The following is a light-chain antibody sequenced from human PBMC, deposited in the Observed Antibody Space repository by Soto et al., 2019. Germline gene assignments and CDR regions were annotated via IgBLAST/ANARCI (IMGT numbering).Light chain of an antibody. Sequence: EIVSTQSPCTLSLSPAEGATLSCRASQSVGGTFLAWYQQKGGQAPRLLIHGASNRATGIPDRFSGSGSGTDFTLTISRLEPEDFAVYYCQQYGGSPRTFGQGTKVDI. CDR3: QQYGGSPRT. J-gene: IGKJ1*01. CDR2: GAS. V-gene: IGKV3-20*01. CDR1: QSVGGTF.